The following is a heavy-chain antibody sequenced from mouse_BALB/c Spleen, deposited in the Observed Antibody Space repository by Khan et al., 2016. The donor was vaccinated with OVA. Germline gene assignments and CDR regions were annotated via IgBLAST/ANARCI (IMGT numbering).Heavy chain of an antibody. CDR2: IAPGSGDA. CDR1: GYTFTSYW. V-gene: IGHV1S41*01. Sequence: DLVKPGASVKLSCTASGYTFTSYWINWIKQRPGQGLEWLRRIAPGSGDAYYNELFKGKTTLTVDPSSSTTYIQLSSLSSEDSAVYFCSRSAGTYGDFAYWGQGAILTVSS. D-gene: IGHD1-1*02. J-gene: IGHJ2*01. CDR3: SRSAGTYGDFAY.